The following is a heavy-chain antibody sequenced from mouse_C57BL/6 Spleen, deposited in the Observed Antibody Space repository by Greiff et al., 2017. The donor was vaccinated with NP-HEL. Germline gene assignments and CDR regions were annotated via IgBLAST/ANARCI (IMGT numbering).Heavy chain of an antibody. CDR3: ARGAIITTVVGDWYFDV. D-gene: IGHD1-1*01. Sequence: QVQLQQSGSELRRPGSSVKLSCKDFDSEVFPIAYMSWVRQKPGHGFEWIGGILPSIGRTIYGEKFEDKATLDADTLSNTAYLELNSQTSEDSAIYYCARGAIITTVVGDWYFDVWGTGTTVTVAS. CDR2: ILPSIGRT. V-gene: IGHV15-2*01. J-gene: IGHJ1*03. CDR1: DSEVFPIAY.